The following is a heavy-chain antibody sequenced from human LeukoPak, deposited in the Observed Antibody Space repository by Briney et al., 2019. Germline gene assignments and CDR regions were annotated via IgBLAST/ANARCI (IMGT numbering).Heavy chain of an antibody. CDR3: ARVSDSRAVGPFDY. D-gene: IGHD3-10*01. V-gene: IGHV4-39*07. Sequence: SETLSLTCTVSGGSISSNSYYWGWIRQSPGKGLEWIANIYYTGSTYYNPSLKSRITISVDTSKSQFSLELSSVTAADTAIYYCARVSDSRAVGPFDYWGQGTLVTVSS. CDR2: IYYTGST. J-gene: IGHJ4*02. CDR1: GGSISSNSYY.